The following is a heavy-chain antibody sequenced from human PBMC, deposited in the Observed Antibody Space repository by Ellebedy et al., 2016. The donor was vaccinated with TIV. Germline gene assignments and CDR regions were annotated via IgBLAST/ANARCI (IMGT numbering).Heavy chain of an antibody. CDR3: ARGGAVAGTLNY. D-gene: IGHD6-19*01. CDR1: GGSFSGYY. J-gene: IGHJ4*02. V-gene: IGHV4-59*01. Sequence: MPSETLSLTCAVYGGSFSGYYWSWSRQTPGKGLEWMGYIYYSGSTNYNPSLKSRVTISVETSKNQFSLKLSSVTAADTAVYYCARGGAVAGTLNYWGQGTLVTVSS. CDR2: IYYSGST.